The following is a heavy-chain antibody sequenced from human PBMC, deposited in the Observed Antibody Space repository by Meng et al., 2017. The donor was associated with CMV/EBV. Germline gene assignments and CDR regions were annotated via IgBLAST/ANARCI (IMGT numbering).Heavy chain of an antibody. D-gene: IGHD3-22*01. V-gene: IGHV5-10-1*01. CDR3: AGTYYYDSGGYNH. J-gene: IGHJ4*02. Sequence: KGSGYSFTSYWISWVRQMPGKGLEWMGRIDPSDSYTNYSPSFQGHVTISADKSISTAYLQWSSLKASDTAMYYCAGTYYYDSGGYNHWGQGTLVTVSS. CDR1: GYSFTSYW. CDR2: IDPSDSYT.